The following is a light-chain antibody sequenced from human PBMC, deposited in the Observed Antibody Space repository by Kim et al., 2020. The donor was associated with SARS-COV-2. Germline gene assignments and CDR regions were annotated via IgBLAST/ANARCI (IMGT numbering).Light chain of an antibody. V-gene: IGKV3-11*01. CDR2: DTS. CDR3: HQRSNWPRT. Sequence: LSPGERATLSCRASQVVSGQLGWYQQKPGQAPSLLIYDTSNRATGIPGRFSGSGSGTDFTLTISSLEPEDSAVYYCHQRSNWPRTFGQGTKVDIK. J-gene: IGKJ1*01. CDR1: QVVSGQ.